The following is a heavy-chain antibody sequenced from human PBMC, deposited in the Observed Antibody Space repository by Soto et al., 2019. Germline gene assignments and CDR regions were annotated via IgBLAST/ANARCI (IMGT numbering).Heavy chain of an antibody. J-gene: IGHJ4*02. V-gene: IGHV4-30-4*01. CDR2: IYYSGNT. D-gene: IGHD3-16*01. CDR1: GGSTSSDNY. Sequence: SETLSLTCTVSGGSTSSDNYWSWIRQPPGKGLEWIGHIYYSGNTDYNPSLKSRLAISIDTSKKQFSLKLSSVTHADTAVYFCAREGGESSDGLYYFDSWGQGSLVTVS. CDR3: AREGGESSDGLYYFDS.